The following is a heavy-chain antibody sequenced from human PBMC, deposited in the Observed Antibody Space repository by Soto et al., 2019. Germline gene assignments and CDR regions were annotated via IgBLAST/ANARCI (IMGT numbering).Heavy chain of an antibody. Sequence: QVQLVQSGAEVKKPGSSVKVSCKASGGTFSSYAISWVRQAPGQGLEWMGGIIPIFGTANYAQKFQGRVTITADESTITAYMELSSLRSEDTAVYYCARDTVNSSSWPNCFDPWGQGTMVTVSS. CDR1: GGTFSSYA. D-gene: IGHD6-13*01. CDR2: IIPIFGTA. J-gene: IGHJ5*02. CDR3: ARDTVNSSSWPNCFDP. V-gene: IGHV1-69*01.